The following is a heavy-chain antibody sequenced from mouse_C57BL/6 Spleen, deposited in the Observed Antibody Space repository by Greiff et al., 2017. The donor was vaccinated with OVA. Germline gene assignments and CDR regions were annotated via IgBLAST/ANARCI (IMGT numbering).Heavy chain of an antibody. Sequence: QVQLQQSGAELVRPGTSVKMSCTASGYTFTNYWIGWAKQRPGHGLEWIGDISPGGGYLNYTDKFKGKATLTADKSSSTVYMQFSSLTSEDAAIYYCARRNDYDGCDYWGQGTTLTVSS. CDR1: GYTFTNYW. CDR2: ISPGGGYL. J-gene: IGHJ2*01. V-gene: IGHV1-63*01. D-gene: IGHD2-4*01. CDR3: ARRNDYDGCDY.